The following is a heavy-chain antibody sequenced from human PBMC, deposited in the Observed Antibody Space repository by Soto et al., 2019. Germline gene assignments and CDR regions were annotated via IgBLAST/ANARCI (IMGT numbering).Heavy chain of an antibody. CDR1: GYTFIDYD. CDR3: ARGFSSYSDH. CDR2: MNPNTGNT. D-gene: IGHD6-13*01. V-gene: IGHV1-8*01. Sequence: ASVKVSCKASGYTFIDYDINWVRQAAGQGLEWMAWMNPNTGNTAYAQKFQGRVTLTRDTSISTAYMDLSSLTSADTAVYFCARGFSSYSDHWAQVTRVTVSS. J-gene: IGHJ4*02.